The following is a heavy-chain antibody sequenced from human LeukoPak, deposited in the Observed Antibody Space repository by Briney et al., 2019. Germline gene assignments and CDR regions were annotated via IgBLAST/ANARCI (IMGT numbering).Heavy chain of an antibody. CDR2: IYYNGIT. J-gene: IGHJ4*02. CDR1: GGSISSGGYY. D-gene: IGHD5-24*01. CDR3: ARVAEMATIFYFDY. Sequence: PSETLSLTCTVSGGSISSGGYYWSRIRQHPGKGLEWIGYIYYNGITYYSSSLKCRVTISIDPSKDLFSPELSSVTAADTAVYYCARVAEMATIFYFDYWGQGTLVTVSS. V-gene: IGHV4-31*03.